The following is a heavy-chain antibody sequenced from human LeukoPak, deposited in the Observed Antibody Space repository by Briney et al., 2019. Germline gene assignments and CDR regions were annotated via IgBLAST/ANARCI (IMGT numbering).Heavy chain of an antibody. D-gene: IGHD3-22*01. J-gene: IGHJ3*02. CDR3: ARERFPEYYYDSSGYRAAFDI. CDR1: GYSISSGYY. CDR2: IYHSGST. Sequence: PSETLSLTCTVSGYSISSGYYWGWIRQPPGKGLEWIGSIYHSGSTYYNPSLKSRVTISVDTSKNQFSLKLSSVTAADTAVYYCARERFPEYYYDSSGYRAAFDIWGQGTMVTVSS. V-gene: IGHV4-38-2*02.